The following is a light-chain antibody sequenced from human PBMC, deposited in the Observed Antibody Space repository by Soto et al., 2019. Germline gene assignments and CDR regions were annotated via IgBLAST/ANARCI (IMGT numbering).Light chain of an antibody. CDR3: QQSYSTWT. Sequence: DIPMTQSPSSLSASVGDRVTITCRASQSIRCYLNWYQQKPGKAPKLLIYAASSLQSGVPSRFSGSGSGTDFTLTISSLQPEDFATYYCQQSYSTWTFGQGTKVEIK. CDR1: QSIRCY. CDR2: AAS. V-gene: IGKV1-39*01. J-gene: IGKJ1*01.